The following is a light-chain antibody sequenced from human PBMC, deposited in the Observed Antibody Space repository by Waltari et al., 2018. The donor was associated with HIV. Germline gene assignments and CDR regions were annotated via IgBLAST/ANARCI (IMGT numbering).Light chain of an antibody. V-gene: IGKV4-1*01. CDR3: HQYFTASWT. J-gene: IGKJ4*01. CDR2: WAS. Sequence: DIMMTQSPDSLTVSLGERATIKCRSSQSVLYGSDNKTYLAWYQQKPGQSPKVLFYWASSRESGVPDRFSASGSGTDFTLTINSLQAEDVAVYFCHQYFTASWTFGRGTTVQI. CDR1: QSVLYGSDNKTY.